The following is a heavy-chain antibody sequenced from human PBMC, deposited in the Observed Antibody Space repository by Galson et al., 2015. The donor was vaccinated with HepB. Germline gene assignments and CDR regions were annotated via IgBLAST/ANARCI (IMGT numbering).Heavy chain of an antibody. V-gene: IGHV3-23*01. CDR3: AATVTTGRGYYGMDV. CDR1: GFTFSSYA. Sequence: SLRLSCAASGFTFSSYAMTWVRQAPGKGLEWVSGISGSGTNTYYADSVKGRFTVSRDNSKNTLYPQMNSLRVEDTAVYYCAATVTTGRGYYGMDVWGQGTTVTVSS. CDR2: ISGSGTNT. J-gene: IGHJ6*02. D-gene: IGHD4-17*01.